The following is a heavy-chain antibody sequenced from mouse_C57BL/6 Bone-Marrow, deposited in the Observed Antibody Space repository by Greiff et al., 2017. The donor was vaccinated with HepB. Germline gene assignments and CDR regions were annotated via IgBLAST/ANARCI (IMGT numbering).Heavy chain of an antibody. Sequence: DVKLQESGPGLVKPSQSLSLTCSVTGYSITSGYYWNWIRQFPGNKLEWMGYISYDGSNNYNPSLKNRISITRDTSKNQFFLKLNSVTTEDTATYYCARGGYYFFDYWGQGTTLTVSS. V-gene: IGHV3-6*01. CDR3: ARGGYYFFDY. J-gene: IGHJ2*01. CDR1: GYSITSGYY. CDR2: ISYDGSN.